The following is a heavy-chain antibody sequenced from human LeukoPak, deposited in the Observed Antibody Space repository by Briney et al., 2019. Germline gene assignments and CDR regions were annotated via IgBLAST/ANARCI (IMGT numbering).Heavy chain of an antibody. V-gene: IGHV3-23*01. D-gene: IGHD5-12*01. CDR3: AKGGGYEAQYYYYYLDV. J-gene: IGHJ6*03. CDR1: GFPFSAYA. Sequence: GGSLRLSCAASGFPFSAYAMSWVRQAPGKGLEWVSAISGSGGSTYYADSVKGRYTVSRDNSKNTLYLQMKSLRAEDTAVYYCAKGGGYEAQYYYYYLDVWGKGTTVTISS. CDR2: ISGSGGST.